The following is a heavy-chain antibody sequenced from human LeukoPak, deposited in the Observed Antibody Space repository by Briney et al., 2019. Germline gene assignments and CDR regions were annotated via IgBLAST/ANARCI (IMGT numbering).Heavy chain of an antibody. CDR3: AREGNGLLSKDFDY. CDR2: IGPHSSAT. V-gene: IGHV1-2*02. D-gene: IGHD2/OR15-2a*01. CDR1: GFTFTDYY. Sequence: ASMKVSCKSSGFTFTDYYIHWVRQAPGQRLEWMGYIGPHSSATSSPQEFQGRVTMTRDTSMSTAYMELTRLISDDTAVYYCAREGNGLLSKDFDYWGQGTLVTVSS. J-gene: IGHJ4*02.